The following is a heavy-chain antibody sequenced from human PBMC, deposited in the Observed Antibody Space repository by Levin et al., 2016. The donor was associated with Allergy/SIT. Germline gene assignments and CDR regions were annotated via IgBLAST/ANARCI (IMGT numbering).Heavy chain of an antibody. CDR3: ARSSRGYGGGFDY. CDR1: GGSISSGSYY. Sequence: SETLSLTCTVSGGSISSGSYYWSWIRQPPGKGLEWVGYIYYTGYTNYNPSLKSRVTISLDTSKSQFSLKLSSVTAADTAVYYCARSSRGYGGGFDYWGQGTLITVSS. D-gene: IGHD5-12*01. V-gene: IGHV4-61*01. CDR2: IYYTGYT. J-gene: IGHJ4*02.